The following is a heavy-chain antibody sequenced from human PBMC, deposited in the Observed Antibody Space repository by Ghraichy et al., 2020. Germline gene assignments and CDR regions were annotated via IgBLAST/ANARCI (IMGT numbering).Heavy chain of an antibody. CDR2: ISSNGGST. CDR3: ARETRSSWYRGYHYYGMDV. J-gene: IGHJ6*02. V-gene: IGHV3-64*01. D-gene: IGHD6-13*01. CDR1: GFTFSSYA. Sequence: GSLNISCAASGFTFSSYAMHWVRQAPGKGLEYVSAISSNGGSTYYANSVKGRFTISRDNSKNTLYLQMGSLRAEDMAVYYCARETRSSWYRGYHYYGMDVWGQGTTVTVSS.